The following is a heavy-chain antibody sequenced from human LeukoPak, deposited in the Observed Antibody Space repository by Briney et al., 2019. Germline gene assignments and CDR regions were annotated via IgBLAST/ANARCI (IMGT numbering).Heavy chain of an antibody. CDR2: ISGSGTNT. J-gene: IGHJ4*02. CDR3: AREKLSVGAIDY. D-gene: IGHD1-26*01. V-gene: IGHV3-23*01. Sequence: GGSLRLSCAASGFTFNSYGMTWVRQAPGKGLEWVSTISGSGTNTDYADSVKGRFTISRDNSKNSLYLQMNSLRAEDTAVYYCAREKLSVGAIDYWGQGTLVTVSS. CDR1: GFTFNSYG.